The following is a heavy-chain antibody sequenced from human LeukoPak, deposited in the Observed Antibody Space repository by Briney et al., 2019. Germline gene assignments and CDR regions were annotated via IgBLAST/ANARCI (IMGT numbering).Heavy chain of an antibody. V-gene: IGHV3-23*01. J-gene: IGHJ4*03. CDR1: GFTFSSYA. Sequence: GGSLRLSCAASGFTFSSYAMSWVRQAPGKGLEWVSAISGSGGSTYYADSVKGRFTISRDNSKNTLYLQMNSLRAEDTAVYFCARPPTPTYYYDSSGYNTRCYFDYWGQGALVTVSS. CDR3: ARPPTPTYYYDSSGYNTRCYFDY. CDR2: ISGSGGST. D-gene: IGHD3-22*01.